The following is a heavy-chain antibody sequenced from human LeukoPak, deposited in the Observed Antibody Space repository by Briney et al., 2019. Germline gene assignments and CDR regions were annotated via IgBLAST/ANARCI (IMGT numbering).Heavy chain of an antibody. V-gene: IGHV4-34*01. Sequence: SETLSLTCAVYGWSFSSYYWSWIRQPPGKGLEWIGELNHSGSTNYNPSLKSRVTISVDTSKNQFSLKLSSVTAADTAVYYCARGYSSGWYLSPFANWYFDLWGRGTLVTVSS. D-gene: IGHD6-19*01. J-gene: IGHJ2*01. CDR3: ARGYSSGWYLSPFANWYFDL. CDR1: GWSFSSYY. CDR2: LNHSGST.